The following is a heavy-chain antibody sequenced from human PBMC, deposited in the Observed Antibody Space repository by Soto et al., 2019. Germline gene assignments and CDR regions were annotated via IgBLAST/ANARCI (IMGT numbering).Heavy chain of an antibody. J-gene: IGHJ4*02. V-gene: IGHV1-24*01. CDR3: ASIAARAPDY. CDR2: FDPEDGET. D-gene: IGHD6-6*01. CDR1: GYTLTELS. Sequence: GASVKVSCKVSGYTLTELSMHWVRQAPGKGFEWMGGFDPEDGETIYAQKFQGRVTMTEDTSTDTAYMELSSLRFEDTAVYYCASIAARAPDYWGQGTLVTVSS.